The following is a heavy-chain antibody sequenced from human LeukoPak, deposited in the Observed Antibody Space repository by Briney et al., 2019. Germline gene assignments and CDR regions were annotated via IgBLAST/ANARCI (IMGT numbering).Heavy chain of an antibody. CDR1: GDSISSGDYY. J-gene: IGHJ6*04. CDR2: ISSSGST. CDR3: ARHPLRSSGGV. Sequence: SQTLSLTCTVSGDSISSGDYYWSWIRQPAGKGLEWIGRISSSGSTNYNPSLKSRVTISVDTSKNQFSLKLSSVTAADTAVYYCARHPLRSSGGVWGKGTTVTISS. D-gene: IGHD3-16*01. V-gene: IGHV4-61*02.